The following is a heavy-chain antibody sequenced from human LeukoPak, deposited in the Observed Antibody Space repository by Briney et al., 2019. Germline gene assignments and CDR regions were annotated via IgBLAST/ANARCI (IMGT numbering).Heavy chain of an antibody. J-gene: IGHJ4*02. D-gene: IGHD5-12*01. CDR3: ARETDPEGYSGYAVFDY. Sequence: SVKVSCKASGGTFSSYAISWVRQAPGQGLEWMGGIIPIFGTANYAQKFQGRVTMTRDTSISTAYMELSRLRSDDTAVYYCARETDPEGYSGYAVFDYWGQGTLVTVSS. CDR1: GGTFSSYA. CDR2: IIPIFGTA. V-gene: IGHV1-69*05.